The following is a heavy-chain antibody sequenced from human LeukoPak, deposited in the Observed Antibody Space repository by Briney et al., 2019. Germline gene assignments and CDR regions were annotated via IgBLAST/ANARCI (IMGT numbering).Heavy chain of an antibody. CDR2: ISYDGSNK. J-gene: IGHJ4*02. D-gene: IGHD3-16*01. V-gene: IGHV3-30*03. CDR3: ASGGFSYYFDY. CDR1: GFTFSSYG. Sequence: PGGSLRLSCAASGFTFSSYGMHWVRQAPGKGLEWVAVISYDGSNKYYADSVKGRFTISRDNSKNTLYLQMNSLRAEDTAVYYCASGGFSYYFDYWGQGTLVTVSS.